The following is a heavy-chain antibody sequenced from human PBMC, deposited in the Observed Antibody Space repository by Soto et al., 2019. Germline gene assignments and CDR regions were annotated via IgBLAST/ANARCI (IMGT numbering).Heavy chain of an antibody. D-gene: IGHD3-10*01. CDR2: IIPIFGTA. V-gene: IGHV1-69*13. Sequence: SVKVSCKASGGTFSSYAISWVRQAPGQGLEWMGGIIPIFGTANYAQKFQGRVTITADESTSTAYMELSSLRPGDTAVYYCARDGNYYGSGSYYPKFDYWGQGTLVTVSS. CDR1: GGTFSSYA. J-gene: IGHJ4*02. CDR3: ARDGNYYGSGSYYPKFDY.